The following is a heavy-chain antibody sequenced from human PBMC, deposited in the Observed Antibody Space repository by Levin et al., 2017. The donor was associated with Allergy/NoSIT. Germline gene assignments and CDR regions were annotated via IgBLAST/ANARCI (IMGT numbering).Heavy chain of an antibody. V-gene: IGHV6-1*01. CDR2: TYYRSRWYN. D-gene: IGHD2-8*01. J-gene: IGHJ5*01. CDR1: GDSVSSISSA. Sequence: NPSETLSLTCAISGDSVSSISSAWNWIRQSPSRGLEWLGRTYYRSRWYNDYAASVRGRITINPDTSKNRLSLQLNSVTPEDTAVYYCVGGVLRFDSWGQGTLVTVSA. CDR3: VGGVLRFDS.